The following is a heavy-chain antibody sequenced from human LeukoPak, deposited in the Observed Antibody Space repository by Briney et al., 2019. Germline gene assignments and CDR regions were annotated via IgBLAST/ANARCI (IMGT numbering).Heavy chain of an antibody. CDR2: ISSSGRTI. J-gene: IGHJ3*02. D-gene: IGHD1-26*01. CDR1: GFTFSSYE. CDR3: GRKVGANDAFDI. V-gene: IGHV3-48*03. Sequence: GGSLRLSCAASGFTFSSYEMNWVRQAPGKGLEWVSYISSSGRTIYYADSVKGRFTISRDNAKKSLYLQMNSLRAADTAVYYCGRKVGANDAFDIWGQGTMVTVSS.